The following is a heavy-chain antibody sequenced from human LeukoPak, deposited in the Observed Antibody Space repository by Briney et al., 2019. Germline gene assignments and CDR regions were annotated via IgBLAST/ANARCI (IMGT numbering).Heavy chain of an antibody. CDR3: ASYSYDSSGYYYAKDY. D-gene: IGHD3-22*01. Sequence: ASVKVSCKASGYTFTGYYMHWVRQAPGQGLEWMGWINPNSGGTNYAQKFQGRVTMTRDTSISTAYMELSRLRSDDTAVYYCASYSYDSSGYYYAKDYWGQGTLVTVSS. CDR1: GYTFTGYY. V-gene: IGHV1-2*02. CDR2: INPNSGGT. J-gene: IGHJ4*02.